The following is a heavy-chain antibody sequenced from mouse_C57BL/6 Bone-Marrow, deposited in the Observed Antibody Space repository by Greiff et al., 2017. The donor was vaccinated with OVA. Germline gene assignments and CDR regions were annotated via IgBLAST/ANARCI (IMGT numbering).Heavy chain of an antibody. CDR1: GYTFTDHT. V-gene: IGHV1-78*01. CDR3: ARNGDDGCFAY. J-gene: IGHJ3*01. Sequence: VKLMESDAELVKPGASVKISCKVSGYTFTDHTIHWMKQRPEQGLEWIGYIYPGDGSTKYNEKLKGKVTLTADKSSSTAYMQLNSLTSEDSAVYFCARNGDDGCFAYWGQGTRVTVSA. CDR2: IYPGDGST. D-gene: IGHD2-2*01.